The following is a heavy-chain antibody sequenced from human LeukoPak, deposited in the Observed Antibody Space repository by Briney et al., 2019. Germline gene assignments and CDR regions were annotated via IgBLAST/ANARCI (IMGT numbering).Heavy chain of an antibody. CDR3: AKRLSSTVTTSKGAFDL. CDR1: GFTFSKYI. Sequence: GGSLRLSCAASGFTFSKYIMTWVRQAPGKGLEWVSSFNTGGDTYYADSVKGRFTISRDTSKSTLYLQMTSLRAQDTAVYYCAKRLSSTVTTSKGAFDLWGQGTMVTVSS. D-gene: IGHD4-17*01. CDR2: FNTGGDT. J-gene: IGHJ3*01. V-gene: IGHV3-23*01.